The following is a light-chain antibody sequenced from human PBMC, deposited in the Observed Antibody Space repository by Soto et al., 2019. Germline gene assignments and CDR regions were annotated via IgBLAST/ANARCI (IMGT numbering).Light chain of an antibody. CDR3: AAWDDSLSGDV. CDR2: SNN. J-gene: IGLJ1*01. Sequence: QSVLTQPPSASGTPGQRVTISCSGSSSNIGSNYVYWYQQLPGTAPKLLIHSNNQRPSGVPDRFSGSKSGTSASLASSGLRSEDEADYYCAAWDDSLSGDVFGTGTKLTVL. V-gene: IGLV1-47*02. CDR1: SSNIGSNY.